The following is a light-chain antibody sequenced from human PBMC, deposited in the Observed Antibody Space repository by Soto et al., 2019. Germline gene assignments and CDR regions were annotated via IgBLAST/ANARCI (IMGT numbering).Light chain of an antibody. V-gene: IGKV1-5*02. Sequence: DSQLTHVPCSLSASVGDRVTVVCRASQSISHCLAWYQQRPAQAPKLLIYDASTLASGVPSTFSGSGSGTEFSLTISRLQPEDFATYYCQQYDEYPYTFGQGTRLEIK. CDR3: QQYDEYPYT. J-gene: IGKJ5*01. CDR2: DAS. CDR1: QSISHC.